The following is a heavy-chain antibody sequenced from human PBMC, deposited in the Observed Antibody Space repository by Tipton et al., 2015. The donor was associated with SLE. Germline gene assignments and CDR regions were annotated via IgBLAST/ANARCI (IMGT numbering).Heavy chain of an antibody. CDR3: ARHGGYYFDY. Sequence: TLSLTCAVYGGSFSGYYWSWIRQPPGKGLEWIGEINHSGRTNYNPSPKSRVTISVDTSKNQFSLKLSSVNAADTAVYYCARHGGYYFDYWGQGTLVTVSS. J-gene: IGHJ4*02. V-gene: IGHV4-34*01. CDR1: GGSFSGYY. D-gene: IGHD4-23*01. CDR2: INHSGRT.